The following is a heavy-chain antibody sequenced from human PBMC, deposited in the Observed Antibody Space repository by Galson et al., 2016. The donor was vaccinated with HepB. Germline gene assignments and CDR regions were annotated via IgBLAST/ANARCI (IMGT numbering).Heavy chain of an antibody. Sequence: SLRLSCAASGFTFSSYSMNWVRQSPGKGLEWVSAISGSSDYLYYADSVGGRFTISRDNTKNSLYLQMNGLRADDTALYYCARDLLMGHTRGIFDIWGQGTLVSVSS. V-gene: IGHV3-21*06. J-gene: IGHJ4*02. CDR1: GFTFSSYS. D-gene: IGHD3-3*01. CDR2: ISGSSDYL. CDR3: ARDLLMGHTRGIFDI.